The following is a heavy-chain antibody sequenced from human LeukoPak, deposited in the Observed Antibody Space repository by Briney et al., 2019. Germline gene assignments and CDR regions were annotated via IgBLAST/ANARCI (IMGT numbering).Heavy chain of an antibody. CDR3: ASGPYPAAGTDHQFDY. CDR1: GASVSSYY. Sequence: SETLSLTCTVSGASVSSYYWSWIRQPPGKGLEWIGYIYYRGSTNYNPSLKSRVTISVDTSKNQFSLRLSSVTAADTAVYYCASGPYPAAGTDHQFDYWGQGTLVTVSS. D-gene: IGHD6-13*01. CDR2: IYYRGST. J-gene: IGHJ4*02. V-gene: IGHV4-59*02.